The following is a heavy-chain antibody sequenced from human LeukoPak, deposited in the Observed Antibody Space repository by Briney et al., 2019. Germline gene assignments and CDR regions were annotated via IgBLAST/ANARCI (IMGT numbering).Heavy chain of an antibody. J-gene: IGHJ4*02. D-gene: IGHD4-17*01. CDR3: ARLYGDYTNYFDY. V-gene: IGHV4-39*01. Sequence: SETLSLTCTVSGGSISSSSYYWGWIRQPPGTGLEWIGSIYNSGSTYYNPSLKSRVTISVDTSKNQFSLKLSSVTAADTAVYYCARLYGDYTNYFDYWGQGTLVTVSS. CDR1: GGSISSSSYY. CDR2: IYNSGST.